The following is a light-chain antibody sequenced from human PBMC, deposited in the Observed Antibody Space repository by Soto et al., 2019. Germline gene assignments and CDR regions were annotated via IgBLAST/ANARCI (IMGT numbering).Light chain of an antibody. Sequence: QAVVTQPPSASGSPGQSVTISCTGTSSDVGGYNYVSWYQQHPGKAPKLMTYEVTKRPSGVPDRFSGSKSGNTASLTVSGLQAEDEADYYCTSYAGSNNFVFGTGTKLTVL. CDR3: TSYAGSNNFV. CDR2: EVT. CDR1: SSDVGGYNY. V-gene: IGLV2-8*01. J-gene: IGLJ1*01.